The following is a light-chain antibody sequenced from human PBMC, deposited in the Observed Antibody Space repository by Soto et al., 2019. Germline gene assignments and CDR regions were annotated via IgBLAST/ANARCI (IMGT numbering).Light chain of an antibody. CDR2: DAS. CDR3: QQYSSNLYT. Sequence: EIQMTQSPSTLSASVGDRVTITCRASQSSSTHLAWYQQKPGKAPEVLIYDASTLESGVPSRFSGSGSGTKFTLTISSLLPDDFATYYCQQYSSNLYTFGQGTKLEIK. J-gene: IGKJ2*01. V-gene: IGKV1-5*01. CDR1: QSSSTH.